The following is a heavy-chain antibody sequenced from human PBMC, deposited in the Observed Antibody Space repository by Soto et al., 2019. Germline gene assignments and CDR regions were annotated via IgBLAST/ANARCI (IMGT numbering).Heavy chain of an antibody. CDR1: GGTFSSYA. CDR2: IIPICGPA. V-gene: IGHV1-69*12. Sequence: QVQLVQSGAEVKKPGSSVKVSCKASGGTFSSYAISWVRQAPGHGLEWMGGIIPICGPANYAQKFQGRVTITADESMSTAYMELSSLRSEDTAVYYCARALAGIYWFDPCGQGTLVTVCS. J-gene: IGHJ5*02. D-gene: IGHD6-19*01. CDR3: ARALAGIYWFDP.